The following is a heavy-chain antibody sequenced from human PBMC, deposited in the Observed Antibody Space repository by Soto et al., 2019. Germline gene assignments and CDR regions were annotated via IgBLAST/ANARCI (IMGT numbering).Heavy chain of an antibody. Sequence: ESGGGLVQPGGSLRLSCTASGFTFSDSWMTWVRQAPGKGLEWVARIKQDESEKKYADSVKGRFSISRDNAKNSMYLQMDSLRGEDTAVYYCVRGGSNYASWGQGTLVTVSS. CDR2: IKQDESEK. D-gene: IGHD4-4*01. J-gene: IGHJ5*02. CDR1: GFTFSDSW. CDR3: VRGGSNYAS. V-gene: IGHV3-7*01.